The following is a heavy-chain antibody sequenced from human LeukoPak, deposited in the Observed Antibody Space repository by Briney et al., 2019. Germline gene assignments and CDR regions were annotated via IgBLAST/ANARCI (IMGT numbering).Heavy chain of an antibody. J-gene: IGHJ5*02. Sequence: ASVKVSCKASGYTFTSYYMHWVRQAPGQGLEWMGIINPSGGSTSYAQKFQGRVTMTRDTSTSTVYMELSSLRSEATAVYYCARDRGSGSYSVDWFDPWGQGTLVTVSS. D-gene: IGHD3-10*01. V-gene: IGHV1-46*01. CDR2: INPSGGST. CDR1: GYTFTSYY. CDR3: ARDRGSGSYSVDWFDP.